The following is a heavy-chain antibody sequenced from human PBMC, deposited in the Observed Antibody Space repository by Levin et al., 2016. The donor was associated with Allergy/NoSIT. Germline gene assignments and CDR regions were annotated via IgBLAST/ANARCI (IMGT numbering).Heavy chain of an antibody. J-gene: IGHJ4*02. D-gene: IGHD3-3*01. Sequence: RQAPGKGLEWIGYIYYSGSTYYNPSLKSRVTISVDTSKNQFSLKLSSVTAADTAVYYCARGGPGPGYDFGLWGQGTLVTVSS. V-gene: IGHV4-31*02. CDR3: ARGGPGPGYDFGL. CDR2: IYYSGST.